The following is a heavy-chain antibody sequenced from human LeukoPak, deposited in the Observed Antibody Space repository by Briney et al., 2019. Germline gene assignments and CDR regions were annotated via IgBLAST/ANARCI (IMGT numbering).Heavy chain of an antibody. Sequence: GGSLRLSCAASGITLSHYGMHWVRQAPGRGLEWVAAISYGGIEKFYADSVKGQFTISRDDSKNTVSLQMNSLRPEDTAVYYCATNTAPVGFYFGYWGQGTLVTVSS. D-gene: IGHD5-18*01. V-gene: IGHV3-30*03. CDR3: ATNTAPVGFYFGY. J-gene: IGHJ4*02. CDR2: ISYGGIEK. CDR1: GITLSHYG.